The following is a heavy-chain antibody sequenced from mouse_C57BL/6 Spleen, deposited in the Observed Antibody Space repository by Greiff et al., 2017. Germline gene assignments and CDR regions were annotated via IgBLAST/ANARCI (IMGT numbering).Heavy chain of an antibody. CDR2: IHPNRGST. Sequence: VKLQQPGAELVKPGASVKLSCKASGYTFTSYWMHWVKQRPGQGLEWIGMIHPNRGSTTYNEKFKSKATLTVAKSSSTAYMQLSSLTSEDSAVYYCARNGYYGYFDYWGQGTTLTVSS. CDR1: GYTFTSYW. V-gene: IGHV1-64*01. J-gene: IGHJ2*01. CDR3: ARNGYYGYFDY. D-gene: IGHD2-3*01.